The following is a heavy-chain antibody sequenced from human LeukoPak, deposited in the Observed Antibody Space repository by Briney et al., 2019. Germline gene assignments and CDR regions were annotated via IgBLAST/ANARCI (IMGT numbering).Heavy chain of an antibody. CDR3: AASRWPALPSH. V-gene: IGHV4-59*08. D-gene: IGHD5-24*01. Sequence: KPSETLSLTCTVSGGTISSYYWGWIRQPPGKGLEWIGYIYYSGSTNYNPSLKSRVTISVDTSKNQFSLKLSSVTAADTAVYYCAASRWPALPSHWGQGTLVTVSS. J-gene: IGHJ4*02. CDR2: IYYSGST. CDR1: GGTISSYY.